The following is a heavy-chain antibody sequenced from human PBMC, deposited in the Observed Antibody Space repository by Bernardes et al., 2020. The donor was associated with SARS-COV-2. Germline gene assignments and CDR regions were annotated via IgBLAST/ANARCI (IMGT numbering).Heavy chain of an antibody. CDR1: GFDFSDYW. CDR3: ARSAGMDV. V-gene: IGHV3-7*03. J-gene: IGHJ6*02. CDR2: IKRDGSET. Sequence: GGSLRLSCAGSGFDFSDYWMTWVRQAPGKVLEWVANIKRDGSETYYVDSVKGRFTISRDNVKNLVFLQMNSLRAEDTAVFYCARSAGMDVWGQGTMVTVSS.